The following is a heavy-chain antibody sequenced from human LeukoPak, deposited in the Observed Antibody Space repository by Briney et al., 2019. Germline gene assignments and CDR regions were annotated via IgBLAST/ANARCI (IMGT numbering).Heavy chain of an antibody. CDR3: AKIWVDFWSGYNPVGWFDP. Sequence: GGSLRLSCAASGFTFSSYAMHWVRQAPGKGLEWVAVISYDGSNKYYADSVKGRFTISRDNSKNTLYLQMNSLRAEDTAVYYCAKIWVDFWSGYNPVGWFDPWGQGTLVTVSS. J-gene: IGHJ5*02. V-gene: IGHV3-30-3*02. CDR1: GFTFSSYA. CDR2: ISYDGSNK. D-gene: IGHD3-3*01.